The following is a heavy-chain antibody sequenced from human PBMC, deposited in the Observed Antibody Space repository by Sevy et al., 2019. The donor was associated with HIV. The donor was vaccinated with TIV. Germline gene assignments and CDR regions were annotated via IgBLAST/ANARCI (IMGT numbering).Heavy chain of an antibody. D-gene: IGHD6-19*01. CDR1: GYTFTSYG. V-gene: IGHV1-18*01. CDR3: ARSTQVAGRSNWFDP. J-gene: IGHJ5*02. Sequence: ASVKVSCKASGYTFTSYGISWVRQAPGQGLEGMGWISTYNTVRNSAKKFHDRVTMTIDTSTSTAYMELRSLRSDDTAVYYCARSTQVAGRSNWFDPWGQGTLVTVSS. CDR2: ISTYNTVR.